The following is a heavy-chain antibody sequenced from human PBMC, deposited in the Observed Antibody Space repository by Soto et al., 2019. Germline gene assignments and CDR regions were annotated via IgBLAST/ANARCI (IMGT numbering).Heavy chain of an antibody. J-gene: IGHJ4*02. CDR2: IYWVDDK. Sequence: QITLKESGPTLVKPTQTLMLTCTFSGFSLSTSGVGVGWIRQPPGKALEWLALIYWVDDKRYSPSLKSRLTITKDTSKNHVVLTMTNMDPVDTATYFCTRLVRSSFDYWGQGTLVTVSS. D-gene: IGHD3-10*01. CDR1: GFSLSTSGVG. V-gene: IGHV2-5*02. CDR3: TRLVRSSFDY.